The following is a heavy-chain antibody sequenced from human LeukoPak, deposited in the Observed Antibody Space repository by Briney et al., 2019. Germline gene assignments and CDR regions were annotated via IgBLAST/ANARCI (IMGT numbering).Heavy chain of an antibody. CDR2: INAGNGNT. Sequence: GASVKVSCKASGYTFTTYPMHWVRQAPGQRLEWMGWINAGNGNTKYSQKFQGRVTITRDTSASTAYMELSSLRSEDTAVYYCARMAAGIAVAGTPYNWFDPWGQGTLVTVSS. CDR1: GYTFTTYP. CDR3: ARMAAGIAVAGTPYNWFDP. J-gene: IGHJ5*02. V-gene: IGHV1-3*01. D-gene: IGHD6-19*01.